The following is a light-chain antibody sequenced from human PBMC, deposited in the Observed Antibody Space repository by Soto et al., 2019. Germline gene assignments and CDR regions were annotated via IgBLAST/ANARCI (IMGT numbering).Light chain of an antibody. CDR3: GTWDSSLIVVV. CDR1: SSNIGNNY. J-gene: IGLJ2*01. Sequence: QSVLTQPPSVSAAPGQKVTISCSGSSSNIGNNYVSWYQQLPGTAPKLLIYDNNKRPSGIPDRFSGSTSGTSATLGITGLQTGDEADYYCGTWDSSLIVVVFGGGTKLTVL. V-gene: IGLV1-51*01. CDR2: DNN.